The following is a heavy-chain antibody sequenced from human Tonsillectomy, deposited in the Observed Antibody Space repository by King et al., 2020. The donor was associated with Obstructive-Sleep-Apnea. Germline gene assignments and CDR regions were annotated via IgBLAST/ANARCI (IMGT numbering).Heavy chain of an antibody. D-gene: IGHD3/OR15-3a*01. CDR3: AHTQSPDWLPSQYYFDY. CDR2: IYWDDDK. CDR1: GFSLSTSGVG. Sequence: ITLKESGPTLVKPTQTLTLTCTFSGFSLSTSGVGVGWIRPPPGKALEWLALIYWDDDKRYSPSLKSRLTITKDTSKNQVVLTMTNMDPVDTSTYYCAHTQSPDWLPSQYYFDYWGQGTLVTVSS. J-gene: IGHJ4*02. V-gene: IGHV2-5*02.